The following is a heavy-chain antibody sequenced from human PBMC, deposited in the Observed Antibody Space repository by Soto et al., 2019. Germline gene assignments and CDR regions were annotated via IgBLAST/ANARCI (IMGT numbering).Heavy chain of an antibody. D-gene: IGHD1-20*01. J-gene: IGHJ5*02. CDR2: SYYSGTT. Sequence: SETLSLTCTVSGASISVHSYYWTWIRQPPGKGLEWIGSSYYSGTTYFNPSLKSRATISVDTSKNQFSLRLTSVTAAETAIYYCTRRYNWNDNHFDPWGPGDLVTVSS. CDR1: GASISVHSYY. V-gene: IGHV4-39*01. CDR3: TRRYNWNDNHFDP.